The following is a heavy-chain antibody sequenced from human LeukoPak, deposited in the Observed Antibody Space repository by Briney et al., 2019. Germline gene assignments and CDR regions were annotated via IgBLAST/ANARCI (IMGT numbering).Heavy chain of an antibody. J-gene: IGHJ4*02. D-gene: IGHD1-14*01. CDR1: GFTFSSYG. CDR2: ISSSSSII. V-gene: IGHV3-48*01. CDR3: AKSRSPGFDY. Sequence: GGSLRLSCAGSGFTFSSYGMNWVRQAPGKGLEWVSYISSSSSIIYYAESLKGRFTISRDNSKNTVYLQMKSLRAEDTAVYYCAKSRSPGFDYWGQGTLVTVSS.